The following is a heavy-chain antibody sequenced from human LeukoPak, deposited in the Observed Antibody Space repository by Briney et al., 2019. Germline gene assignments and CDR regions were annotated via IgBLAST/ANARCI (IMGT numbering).Heavy chain of an antibody. CDR3: ARGTRSGWYGNFDY. J-gene: IGHJ4*02. Sequence: SETLSLTCAVSGYSISSGYYWGWIRQPPGKGLEWIGSIYHSGSTYYNPPLKSRVPISVDTSQNQVSLKLSSVTAADTAVYYCARGTRSGWYGNFDYWGQGTLVTVSS. CDR2: IYHSGST. D-gene: IGHD6-19*01. CDR1: GYSISSGYY. V-gene: IGHV4-38-2*01.